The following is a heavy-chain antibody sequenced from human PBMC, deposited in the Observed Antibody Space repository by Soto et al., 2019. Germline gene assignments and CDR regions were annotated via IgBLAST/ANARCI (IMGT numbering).Heavy chain of an antibody. D-gene: IGHD1-1*01. Sequence: QVQLVESGGGVVQPGRSLRLSCEASGFTFRDYAMHWVRQAPGKGLEWVAAIPSDGSAQHYADSVKGRFSISRDNSKNTLSLQMNSLRPEDAALYYCARAVAGQVRSAWTWLDYWGQGTLVTASS. CDR3: ARAVAGQVRSAWTWLDY. V-gene: IGHV3-30-3*01. CDR2: IPSDGSAQ. CDR1: GFTFRDYA. J-gene: IGHJ4*02.